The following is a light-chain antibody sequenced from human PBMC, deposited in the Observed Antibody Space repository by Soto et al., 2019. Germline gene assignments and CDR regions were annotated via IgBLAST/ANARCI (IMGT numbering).Light chain of an antibody. Sequence: EIALTQSPGALSLSPGERVTLSCRASQSVSSSYLAWYQQKPGQAPRLLIYGASNRATGIPDRFSGSGSGTDFTPTISRLEPEDFAVYYCQQYGSSGTFGQGTKVDIK. CDR1: QSVSSSY. CDR3: QQYGSSGT. V-gene: IGKV3-20*01. J-gene: IGKJ1*01. CDR2: GAS.